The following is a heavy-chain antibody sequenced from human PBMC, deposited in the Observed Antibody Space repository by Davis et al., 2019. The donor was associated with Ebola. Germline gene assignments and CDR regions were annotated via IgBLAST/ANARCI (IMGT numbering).Heavy chain of an antibody. V-gene: IGHV3-23*01. CDR3: ARGTGGARTPPHAFDI. CDR2: ISGSGGST. CDR1: GFTFSSYA. D-gene: IGHD4-23*01. J-gene: IGHJ3*02. Sequence: PGGSLRLSCAASGFTFSSYAMSWVRQAPGKGLEWVSAISGSGGSTYYGDSVKGRFTISRDNAKNSLYLQMNSLRDEDTAVYYCARGTGGARTPPHAFDIWGQGTMVSVSS.